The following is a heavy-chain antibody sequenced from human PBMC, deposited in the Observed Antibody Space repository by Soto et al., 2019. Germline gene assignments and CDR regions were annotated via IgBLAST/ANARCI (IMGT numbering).Heavy chain of an antibody. CDR2: ISGSGDTI. J-gene: IGHJ4*02. CDR3: ARETGLMSSGWSYYFAF. CDR1: GFTLSSYI. V-gene: IGHV3-48*01. Sequence: EVQLVESGGGMVQPGGSLRVSCAASGFTLSSYIIHWLRQSPGKGLLWVYYISGSGDTIYYADSVKVRFTIYRDNAKNSLSVQMNSLRAEDTAGYFCARETGLMSSGWSYYFAFWGQGTRVTVSS. D-gene: IGHD6-19*01.